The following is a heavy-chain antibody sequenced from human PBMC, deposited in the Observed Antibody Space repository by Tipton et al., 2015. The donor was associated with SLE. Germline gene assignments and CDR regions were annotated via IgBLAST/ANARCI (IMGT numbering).Heavy chain of an antibody. V-gene: IGHV4-59*01. CDR1: GGSISSYY. CDR3: ARKRTGGFDY. Sequence: TLSLTCTVSGGSISSYYWSWIRQPPGKGLEWIGYIYYSGSTNYNPSLKSRVTISVDTSKNQFSLKLSSVTAADTAVYYCARKRTGGFDYWGQGTLVTVSS. D-gene: IGHD1-26*01. CDR2: IYYSGST. J-gene: IGHJ4*02.